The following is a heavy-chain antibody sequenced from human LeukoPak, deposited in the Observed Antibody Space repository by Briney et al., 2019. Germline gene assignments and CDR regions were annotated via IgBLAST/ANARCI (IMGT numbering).Heavy chain of an antibody. CDR3: ARFPPPFQD. Sequence: SETLSLTCAVYGGSFSGYYWSWIRQPPGKGLEWIGEINHSGSTNYNPSLKSRVTISVDTSKNKFSLKLSSVTAADTAVYYCARFPPPFQDWGQGTLVTVSS. CDR1: GGSFSGYY. CDR2: INHSGST. V-gene: IGHV4-34*01. J-gene: IGHJ1*01.